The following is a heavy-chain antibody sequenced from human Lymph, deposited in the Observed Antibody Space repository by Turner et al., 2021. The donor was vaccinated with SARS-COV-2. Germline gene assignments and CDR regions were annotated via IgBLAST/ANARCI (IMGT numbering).Heavy chain of an antibody. CDR3: AKNEMAMIVVVITLFDY. Sequence: EVQLLESGGGLVQPGGSLRLSCAAYGFTFSGYAMSWVRQAPGKGLEWVSTISGRGGSTYYADSVKGRFTISRDNSKNTLYLQMNSLRAEDTAVYYCAKNEMAMIVVVITLFDYWGQGTLVTVSS. CDR1: GFTFSGYA. J-gene: IGHJ4*02. CDR2: ISGRGGST. V-gene: IGHV3-23*01. D-gene: IGHD3-22*01.